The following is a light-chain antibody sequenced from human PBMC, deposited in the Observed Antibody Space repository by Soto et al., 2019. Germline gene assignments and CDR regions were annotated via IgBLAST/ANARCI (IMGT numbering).Light chain of an antibody. V-gene: IGLV2-11*01. Sequence: ALTQPRSVSGSPGQSVTISCTGTSSDVGAYNYVSWYQQHPGKAPKLMTYDVSKRPSGVPDRFSGSRSGNTASLTISGLQAEDEADYYCCSYADNYSYVFGTGTKVTVL. CDR1: SSDVGAYNY. CDR2: DVS. CDR3: CSYADNYSYV. J-gene: IGLJ1*01.